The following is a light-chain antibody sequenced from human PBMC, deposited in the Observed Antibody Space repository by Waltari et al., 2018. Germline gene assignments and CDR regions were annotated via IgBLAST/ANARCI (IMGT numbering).Light chain of an antibody. CDR1: QSISSY. CDR2: AAS. Sequence: EIQMTQSPSSLSASVGDRVTITCRASQSISSYLNWYQQKPGKAPKLLIYAASSLQSGVPSRFSGSGSGTDFTLTISSLQPEDFATYFCQQTYTAPLTFGGETKVDI. CDR3: QQTYTAPLT. V-gene: IGKV1-39*01. J-gene: IGKJ4*01.